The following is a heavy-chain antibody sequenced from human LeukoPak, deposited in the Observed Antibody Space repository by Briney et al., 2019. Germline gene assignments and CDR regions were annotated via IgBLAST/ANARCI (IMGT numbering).Heavy chain of an antibody. CDR2: IIPIFGTA. J-gene: IGHJ4*02. CDR3: ARAIYDFWSGSVGTFDY. CDR1: GYTFTSYG. Sequence: SVKVSCKASGYTFTSYGISWVRQAPGQGLEWMGGIIPIFGTANYAQKFQGRVTITADKSTSTAYMELSSLRSEDTAVYYCARAIYDFWSGSVGTFDYWGQGTLVTVSS. D-gene: IGHD3-3*01. V-gene: IGHV1-69*06.